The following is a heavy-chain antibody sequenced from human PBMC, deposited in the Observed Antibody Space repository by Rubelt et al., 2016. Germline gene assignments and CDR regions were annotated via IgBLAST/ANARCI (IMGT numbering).Heavy chain of an antibody. V-gene: IGHV1-18*01. J-gene: IGHJ4*02. Sequence: TFDSEGFSWVRQAPGQGLEWMGWISAYNGNTNHAQKLQGRVTMTTDTSTSTAYMELRSLRSDDTAVYYCAREAYSGRYPLIDYWGQGTLVTVSS. CDR3: AREAYSGRYPLIDY. D-gene: IGHD1-26*01. CDR1: TFDSEG. CDR2: ISAYNGNT.